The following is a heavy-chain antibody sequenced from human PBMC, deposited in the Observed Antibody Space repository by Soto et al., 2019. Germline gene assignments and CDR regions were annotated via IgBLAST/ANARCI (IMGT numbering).Heavy chain of an antibody. J-gene: IGHJ4*01. V-gene: IGHV3-7*01. CDR1: GFTFSNYW. CDR3: ARVAYGNGWIFDH. D-gene: IGHD6-19*01. CDR2: IKQDGSEK. Sequence: GGSLRLSCAASGFTFSNYWMSWVRQAPGKGLEWVANIKQDGSEKYYLDSVKGRLTLSRDNAQNSLQLQMNSLRAEDTAIYFCARVAYGNGWIFDHWAQGTRVTVSS.